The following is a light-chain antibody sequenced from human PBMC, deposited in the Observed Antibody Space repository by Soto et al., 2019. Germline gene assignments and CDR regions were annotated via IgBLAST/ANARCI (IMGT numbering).Light chain of an antibody. CDR2: AAS. J-gene: IGKJ5*01. V-gene: IGKV1-9*01. CDR3: QQLNSYPIT. CDR1: QGIRSY. Sequence: IQLTQSPSSLSASVGDRVTITCRASQGIRSYLTWYQQKPGKAPKVLIYAASTFQTGVPSRFSGSGSGTDFTLTISSLQPEDFATYYCQQLNSYPITFGQGTRLEIK.